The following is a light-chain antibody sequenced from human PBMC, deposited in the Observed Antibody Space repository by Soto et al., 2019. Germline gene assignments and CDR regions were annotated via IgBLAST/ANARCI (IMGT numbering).Light chain of an antibody. Sequence: QMTQSPSTLSSSVGDRVTITCRASQNIRSRLAWFQQKPGKAPKLLIYDASSLESGAPKRSSGSGSGTESPLTISSLQTDDFATYYCRQYSTFPLTVGGGTKWIS. CDR1: QNIRSR. V-gene: IGKV1-5*01. CDR3: RQYSTFPLT. J-gene: IGKJ4*01. CDR2: DAS.